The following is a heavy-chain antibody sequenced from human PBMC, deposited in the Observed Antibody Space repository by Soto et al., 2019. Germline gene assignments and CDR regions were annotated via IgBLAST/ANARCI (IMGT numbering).Heavy chain of an antibody. CDR2: IRNKANSYTT. Sequence: GGSLRLSCAASGFTFSDHYMDWVRQAPGKGLEWVGRIRNKANSYTTDYAASVQGRFTISRDDSKNSLYLQMNSLKTEDTAMYYCASGTFSLPWGQGTLVTVSS. CDR3: ASGTFSLP. J-gene: IGHJ5*02. CDR1: GFTFSDHY. V-gene: IGHV3-72*01. D-gene: IGHD3-3*02.